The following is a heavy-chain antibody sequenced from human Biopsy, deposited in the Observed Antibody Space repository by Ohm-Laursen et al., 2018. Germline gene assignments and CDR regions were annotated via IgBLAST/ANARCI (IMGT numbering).Heavy chain of an antibody. CDR3: ARLGSGDYFPTFFDF. CDR2: IFYSANT. J-gene: IGHJ4*02. D-gene: IGHD5-12*01. V-gene: IGHV4-31*11. CDR1: GDSVTKYY. Sequence: LSLTCAVSGDSVTKYYWNWIRHHPGKGLEWIGNIFYSANTYYNPSLKSRVTISVDTSKNQFALKLSSVTAADTAVYYCARLGSGDYFPTFFDFWGQGALVTVSS.